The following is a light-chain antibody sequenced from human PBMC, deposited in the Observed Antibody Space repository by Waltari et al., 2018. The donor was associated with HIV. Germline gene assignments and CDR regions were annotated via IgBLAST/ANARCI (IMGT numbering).Light chain of an antibody. V-gene: IGLV2-11*01. CDR3: CSYADTYFVL. CDR1: SSDVGGYNY. Sequence: QSALTQPRSVSGSPGQSVTISCTGTSSDVGGYNYVSWYQHHPNKGPKLLFYDVKTRPSRVPVLFSGSKSGNTASLTISGLQAEDEADYYCCSYADTYFVLFGGRTKLTVL. J-gene: IGLJ2*01. CDR2: DVK.